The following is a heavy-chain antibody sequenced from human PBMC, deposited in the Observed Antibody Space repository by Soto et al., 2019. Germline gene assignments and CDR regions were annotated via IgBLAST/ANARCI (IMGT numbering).Heavy chain of an antibody. CDR1: GGSISSYY. Sequence: PSETLSLTCTVSGGSISSYYWSWIRQPAGKGLEWIGRIYTSGSTNYNPSLKSRVTMSVDTSKNQFSLKLSSVTAADTAVYYCAGAPNESTVTRPYYYYGMDVWGQGTTVTVSS. J-gene: IGHJ6*02. CDR2: IYTSGST. CDR3: AGAPNESTVTRPYYYYGMDV. V-gene: IGHV4-4*07. D-gene: IGHD4-17*01.